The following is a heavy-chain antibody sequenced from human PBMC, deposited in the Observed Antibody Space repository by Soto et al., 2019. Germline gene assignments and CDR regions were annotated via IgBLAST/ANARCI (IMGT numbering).Heavy chain of an antibody. J-gene: IGHJ3*02. V-gene: IGHV3-7*01. D-gene: IGHD6-19*01. CDR1: GFSLSTYW. CDR3: ARPLGWRDAFDI. Sequence: EVQLVESGGGLVQSGGSLRLSCAASGFSLSTYWMSWVCQAPGKGLEWVAAIKQDGSDKYYVDSVKGRFTISRDNAKYSVNLQMNSLRDEDTAVYYCARPLGWRDAFDIWGQGTMVTVSS. CDR2: IKQDGSDK.